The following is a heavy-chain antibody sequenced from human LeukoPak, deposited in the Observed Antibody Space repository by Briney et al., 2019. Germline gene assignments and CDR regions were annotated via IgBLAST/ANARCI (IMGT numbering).Heavy chain of an antibody. Sequence: SETLSLTCTVSGGSISSYYWSWIRQPPCKGLEWIGYIYYSGSTNYNPSLKSRVTISVDTSKNQFSLKLTPVTALDTAVYYSPRDSIGYPTYSGQRTLVTASS. J-gene: IGHJ4*02. CDR2: IYYSGST. CDR1: GGSISSYY. V-gene: IGHV4-59*01. CDR3: PRDSIGYPTY. D-gene: IGHD3-22*01.